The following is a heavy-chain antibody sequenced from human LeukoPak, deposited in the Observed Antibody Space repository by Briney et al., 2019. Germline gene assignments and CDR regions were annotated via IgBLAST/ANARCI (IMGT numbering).Heavy chain of an antibody. J-gene: IGHJ3*02. D-gene: IGHD4-17*01. CDR2: IYPGDSDT. CDR3: ARSYGDHEAFDI. Sequence: GESLKISCKGSGYTFTNYWIGWVRQMPGKGLEWMGIIYPGDSDTKYSPSFQGQVTISADKSITTAYLQWNSLKASDTAMYHCARSYGDHEAFDIWGQGTMVTVSS. V-gene: IGHV5-51*01. CDR1: GYTFTNYW.